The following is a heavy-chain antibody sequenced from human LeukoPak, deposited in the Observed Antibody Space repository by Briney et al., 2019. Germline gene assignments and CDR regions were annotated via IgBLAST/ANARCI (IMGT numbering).Heavy chain of an antibody. J-gene: IGHJ5*02. CDR3: ARGPVRRYFVQSRSGRWFDP. CDR2: IYYSGST. D-gene: IGHD3-9*01. Sequence: SETLSLTCTVSGGSISSYYWSWIRQHPGKGLEWIGYIYYSGSTYYNPSLKSRVTISVDTSKNQFSLKLSSVTAADTAVYYCARGPVRRYFVQSRSGRWFDPWGQGTLVTASS. CDR1: GGSISSYY. V-gene: IGHV4-59*06.